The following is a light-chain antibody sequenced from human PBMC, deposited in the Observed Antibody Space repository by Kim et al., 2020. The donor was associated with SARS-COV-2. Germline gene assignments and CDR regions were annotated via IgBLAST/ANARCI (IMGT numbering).Light chain of an antibody. J-gene: IGKJ2*01. CDR3: QQYGSSPPT. V-gene: IGKV3-20*01. Sequence: EIVLTQSPGTLSLSPGERATLSCRASQSVSSSYLVWYQQKPGQAPRLLIYGASSRATGIPDRFSGSGSGTDFTLTISRLEPEDFAVYYCQQYGSSPPTFGQGTKLEI. CDR2: GAS. CDR1: QSVSSSY.